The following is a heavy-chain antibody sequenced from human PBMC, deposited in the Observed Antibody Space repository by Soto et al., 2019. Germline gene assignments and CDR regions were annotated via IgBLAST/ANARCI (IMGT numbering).Heavy chain of an antibody. CDR2: IYAGNGNT. J-gene: IGHJ4*02. Sequence: ASVKVSCKASGYTFTNYAIHWVRQAPGQRLEWMGWIYAGNGNTKYSQKFQDRVTFTRDTSASTAYTDLSSLRSEDTAVYYCARDCSGGPPGYFDNWGQGTPVTVSS. CDR3: ARDCSGGPPGYFDN. CDR1: GYTFTNYA. D-gene: IGHD2-15*01. V-gene: IGHV1-3*01.